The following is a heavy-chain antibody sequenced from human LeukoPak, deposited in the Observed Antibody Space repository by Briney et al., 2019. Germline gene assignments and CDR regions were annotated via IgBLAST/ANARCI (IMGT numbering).Heavy chain of an antibody. CDR1: GLNFNQYG. D-gene: IGHD3-3*01. J-gene: IGHJ4*02. CDR3: ARDWDYNFWSNYDH. CDR2: IRYDGSDK. Sequence: GGSLRLSCVTSGLNFNQYGMHWVRQAPGKGLEWVSYIRYDGSDKHYADSVKGRFTTSRDDSKNTLYLQMSSLRAEDTAVYYCARDWDYNFWSNYDHWGQGNLVTVSS. V-gene: IGHV3-30*02.